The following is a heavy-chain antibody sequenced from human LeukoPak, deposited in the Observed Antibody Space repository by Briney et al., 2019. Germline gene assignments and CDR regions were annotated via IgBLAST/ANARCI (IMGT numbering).Heavy chain of an antibody. V-gene: IGHV4-38-2*02. CDR1: GYSISSDY. D-gene: IGHD3-22*01. CDR3: ARDGAYYYDSSGYYELRAFDI. CDR2: IYHSGST. J-gene: IGHJ3*02. Sequence: SETPSLTCTVSGYSISSDYWGWIRQPPGKGLEWIGSIYHSGSTYYNPSLKSRVTISVDTSKNQFSLKLSSVTAADTAVYYCARDGAYYYDSSGYYELRAFDIWGQGTMVTVSS.